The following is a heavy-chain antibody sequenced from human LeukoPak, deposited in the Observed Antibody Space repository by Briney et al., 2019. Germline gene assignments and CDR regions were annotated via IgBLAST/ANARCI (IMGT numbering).Heavy chain of an antibody. Sequence: GASVKVSCKASGYTFTSYGISWVRQAPGQGLEWMGWISAYNGNTNYAQKLQGRVTMTTDTSTSTAYMELSSLRSEDTAVYYCAKVARDRYCSSTSCYEDAFDIWGQGTTVTVSS. V-gene: IGHV1-18*01. CDR2: ISAYNGNT. D-gene: IGHD2-2*01. CDR3: AKVARDRYCSSTSCYEDAFDI. J-gene: IGHJ3*02. CDR1: GYTFTSYG.